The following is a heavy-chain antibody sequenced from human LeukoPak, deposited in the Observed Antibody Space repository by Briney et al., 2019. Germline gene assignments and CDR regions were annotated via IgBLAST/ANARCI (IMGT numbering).Heavy chain of an antibody. CDR3: ARERYYYDH. Sequence: ASVKVSCKASGGTFSRYAISWVRQAPGQGLEWMGWINADSGATTYAQKFQGGVTMTRDTSITSVYMELSSLTSDDTAVYYCARERYYYDHWGQGTLVTVSS. CDR1: GGTFSRYA. V-gene: IGHV1-2*02. CDR2: INADSGAT. D-gene: IGHD3-22*01. J-gene: IGHJ4*02.